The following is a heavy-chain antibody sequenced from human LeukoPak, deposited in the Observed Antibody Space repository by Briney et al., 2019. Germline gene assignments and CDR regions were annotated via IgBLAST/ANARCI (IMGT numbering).Heavy chain of an antibody. V-gene: IGHV3-30*18. Sequence: GGSLRLSCEASGFTFIGYGMHWVRQAPGKGLEWVAGISYDGSNQYYTDSVKGRFAISRDNSKNTLYLQMNSLRPEDTAVYYCAKPRGGDSWAFDFWGQGTMVTVSS. D-gene: IGHD2-21*02. CDR2: ISYDGSNQ. J-gene: IGHJ3*01. CDR1: GFTFIGYG. CDR3: AKPRGGDSWAFDF.